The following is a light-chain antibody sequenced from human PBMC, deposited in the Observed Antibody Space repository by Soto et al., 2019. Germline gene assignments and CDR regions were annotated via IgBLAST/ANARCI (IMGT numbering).Light chain of an antibody. Sequence: QSALTQPASVSESPGQSITISCTGTSNDIGGYNYVSWYQYHPGKAPKLMIYEVSNRPSGVSHRFSGSKSGNTASLTISGLQAEDEADYYCSSYTGSSTVVFGGGTKLTVL. J-gene: IGLJ2*01. CDR3: SSYTGSSTVV. CDR2: EVS. CDR1: SNDIGGYNY. V-gene: IGLV2-14*01.